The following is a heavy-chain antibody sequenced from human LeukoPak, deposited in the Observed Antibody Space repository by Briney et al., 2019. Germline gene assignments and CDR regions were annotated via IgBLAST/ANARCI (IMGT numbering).Heavy chain of an antibody. V-gene: IGHV3-7*01. CDR2: IKQDGSEK. Sequence: PGGSLRLSCAAPGFTFSSYWMSWVRQAPGKGLEWVANIKQDGSEKYYVDSVKGRFTISRDNAKNSLYLQMNSLRAEDTAVYYCARDQVFWSGYYGYYFDYWGQGTLVTVSS. CDR1: GFTFSSYW. J-gene: IGHJ4*02. D-gene: IGHD3-3*01. CDR3: ARDQVFWSGYYGYYFDY.